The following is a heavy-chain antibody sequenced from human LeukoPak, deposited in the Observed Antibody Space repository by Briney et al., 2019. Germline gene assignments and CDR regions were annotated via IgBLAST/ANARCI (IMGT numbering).Heavy chain of an antibody. CDR3: AKDLYASTINYFDY. V-gene: IGHV3-33*05. CDR1: GFTFSSYG. CDR2: ISYDGSNK. J-gene: IGHJ4*02. D-gene: IGHD2-8*01. Sequence: GGSLRLSCAASGFTFSSYGMHWVRQAPGKGLEWVAVISYDGSNKYYADSVKGRFTISRDNSRNTLYLQMNSLRAEDTAVYYCAKDLYASTINYFDYWGQGTLVTVSS.